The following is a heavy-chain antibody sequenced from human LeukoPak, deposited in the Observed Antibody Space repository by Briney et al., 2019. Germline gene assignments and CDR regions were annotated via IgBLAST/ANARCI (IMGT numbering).Heavy chain of an antibody. CDR1: GFIFNNYG. CDR2: ISNDGGGI. CDR3: AKGSSGYFAVL. V-gene: IGHV3-23*01. Sequence: SGGSLRLSCAASGFIFNNYGLIWVRQAPGKGLQWVSAISNDGGGIQYADFVKGRFTISRDNSKNMLFLQMNSLTAEDTALYYCAKGSSGYFAVLWGQGTLVTVSS. D-gene: IGHD3-22*01. J-gene: IGHJ4*02.